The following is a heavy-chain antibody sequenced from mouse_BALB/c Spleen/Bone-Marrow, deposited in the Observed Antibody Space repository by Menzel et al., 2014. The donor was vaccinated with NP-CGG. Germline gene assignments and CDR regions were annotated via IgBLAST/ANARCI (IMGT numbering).Heavy chain of an antibody. CDR2: IWAGGST. Sequence: VNVVESGPGLVAPSQSLSITCTVSGFSLTSYGVHWVRQPPGKGLEWLGVIWAGGSTNYNSALMSRLSISKDNSKSQVFLKMNSLQTDDTAMYYCARDGLYGNYAMDYWGQGTSVTASS. CDR3: ARDGLYGNYAMDY. D-gene: IGHD2-1*01. J-gene: IGHJ4*01. V-gene: IGHV2-9*02. CDR1: GFSLTSYG.